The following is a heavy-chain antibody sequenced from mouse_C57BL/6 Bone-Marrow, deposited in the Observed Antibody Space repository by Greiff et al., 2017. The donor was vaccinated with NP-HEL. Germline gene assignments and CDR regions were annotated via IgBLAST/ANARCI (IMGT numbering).Heavy chain of an antibody. Sequence: QVQLKESGPGILQSSQTLSLTCSFSGFSLSTSGMGVSWIRQPSGKGLEWLAHSYWDDDKRYHPSLKSRLTISKDTSRNQVFLKLTSVDTADTATYDCAREVVATDWYFDVWGTGTTVTVSS. CDR1: GFSLSTSGMG. J-gene: IGHJ1*03. CDR2: SYWDDDK. V-gene: IGHV8-12*01. CDR3: AREVVATDWYFDV. D-gene: IGHD1-1*01.